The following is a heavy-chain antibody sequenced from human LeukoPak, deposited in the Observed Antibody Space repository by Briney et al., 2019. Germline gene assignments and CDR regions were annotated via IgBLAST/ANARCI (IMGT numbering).Heavy chain of an antibody. V-gene: IGHV1-2*02. Sequence: ASVKVSCKASGYTFTGYYMHWVRQAPGQGLEWMGWINPNSGGTNYAQKFQGRVTMTRDTSISTAYMELSRLRSDDTAVYYCARDIDYGGNLFDYWGQGTLVTVSS. D-gene: IGHD4-23*01. CDR1: GYTFTGYY. CDR2: INPNSGGT. CDR3: ARDIDYGGNLFDY. J-gene: IGHJ4*02.